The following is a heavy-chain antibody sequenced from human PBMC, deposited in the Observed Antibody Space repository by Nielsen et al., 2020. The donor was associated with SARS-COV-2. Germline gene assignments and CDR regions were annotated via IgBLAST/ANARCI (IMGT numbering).Heavy chain of an antibody. J-gene: IGHJ4*02. CDR3: ARGPLYGDADC. V-gene: IGHV3-53*01. CDR1: GFNVSNNY. Sequence: GESLKISCAASGFNVSNNYITWVRQAPGKGLEWVSVIYGGSSGGATYYADSVKGRFTISRDNSRNTLSLQMNNLRAEDTAFYYCARGPLYGDADCWGQGILVTVSS. D-gene: IGHD4-17*01. CDR2: IYGGSSGGAT.